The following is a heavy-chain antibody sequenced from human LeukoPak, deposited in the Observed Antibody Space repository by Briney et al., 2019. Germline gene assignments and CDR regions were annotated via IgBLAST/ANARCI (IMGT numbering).Heavy chain of an antibody. CDR3: ARGPRRTHNWFDP. CDR2: MNPNSGNT. Sequence: ASVKVSCKASGYTFTSYDINWVRQATGQGLEWMGWMNPNSGNTGYAQKFQGGVTITRNTSISTAYMELSSLRSEDTAVYYCARGPRRTHNWFDPWGQGTLVTVSS. CDR1: GYTFTSYD. V-gene: IGHV1-8*03. J-gene: IGHJ5*02.